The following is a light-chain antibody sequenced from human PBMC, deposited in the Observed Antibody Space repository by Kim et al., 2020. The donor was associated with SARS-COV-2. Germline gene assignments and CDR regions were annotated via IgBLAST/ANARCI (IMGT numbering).Light chain of an antibody. Sequence: GQKVTIPCSRSTSNIGNNYVSWYQQLPGTAPKLLIYDNNKRPSGIPDRFSGSKSGTSATLGITGLQTGDEADYYCGTWDSSLSAVVFGGGTQLTVL. J-gene: IGLJ2*01. CDR1: TSNIGNNY. CDR3: GTWDSSLSAVV. CDR2: DNN. V-gene: IGLV1-51*01.